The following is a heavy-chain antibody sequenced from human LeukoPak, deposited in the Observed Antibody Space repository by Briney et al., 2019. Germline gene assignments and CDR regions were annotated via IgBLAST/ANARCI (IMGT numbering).Heavy chain of an antibody. D-gene: IGHD6-13*01. CDR3: AREPGYSSSWDNHWYFDL. CDR2: INHSGST. CDR1: GGSFSGYY. V-gene: IGHV4-34*01. J-gene: IGHJ2*01. Sequence: SETLSLTCAVYGGSFSGYYWSWIRQPPGKGLEWIGEINHSGSTNYNPSLKSRVTISVDTSKNQFSLKLSSVTAADTAVYYCAREPGYSSSWDNHWYFDLWGRGTLVTVSS.